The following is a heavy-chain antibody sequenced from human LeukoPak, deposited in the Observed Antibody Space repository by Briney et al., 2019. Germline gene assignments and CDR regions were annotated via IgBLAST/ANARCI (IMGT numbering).Heavy chain of an antibody. CDR2: IIPIFGTA. V-gene: IGHV1-69*13. Sequence: VASVKVSCKASGGTFSSYAISWVRQAPGQGLEWMGGIIPIFGTANYAQKFQGRVTITADESTSTAYMELSSLRSEDTAVYYCARDESSSSRYYYYYGMDVWGRGTTVTVSS. J-gene: IGHJ6*02. D-gene: IGHD6-6*01. CDR3: ARDESSSSRYYYYYGMDV. CDR1: GGTFSSYA.